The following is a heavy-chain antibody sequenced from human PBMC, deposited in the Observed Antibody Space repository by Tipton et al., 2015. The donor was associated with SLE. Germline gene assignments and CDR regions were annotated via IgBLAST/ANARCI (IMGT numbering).Heavy chain of an antibody. CDR1: GASISSHY. D-gene: IGHD6-19*01. V-gene: IGHV4-59*11. J-gene: IGHJ4*02. CDR3: ASSASGWFDY. Sequence: TLSLTCTVSGASISSHYWSWIRQPPGKGLEWIGYIDPSGITNYNPSLKSRVSISVDTSKNHFSMKLSSVTATDTAVYYCASSASGWFDYWGQGTLVTVSS. CDR2: IDPSGIT.